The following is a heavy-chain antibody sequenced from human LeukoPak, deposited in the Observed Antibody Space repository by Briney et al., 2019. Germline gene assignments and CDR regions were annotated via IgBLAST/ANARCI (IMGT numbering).Heavy chain of an antibody. Sequence: PGGSLRLSCAASGFTFSNYAMRWVRQAPGKGLEWVSGISGSGDSTYYADSVKGRFTISRDNSKNTLYLQMNSLRVEDTAVYYCAKDHYYGSGSYYNDNYMDVWGKGTTVTISS. CDR3: AKDHYYGSGSYYNDNYMDV. CDR1: GFTFSNYA. J-gene: IGHJ6*03. V-gene: IGHV3-23*01. CDR2: ISGSGDST. D-gene: IGHD3-10*01.